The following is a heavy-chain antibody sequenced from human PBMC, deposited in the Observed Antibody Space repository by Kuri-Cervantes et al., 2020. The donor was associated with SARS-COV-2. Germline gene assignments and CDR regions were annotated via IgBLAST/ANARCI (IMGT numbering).Heavy chain of an antibody. J-gene: IGHJ6*02. CDR3: ARGKIKRTSLTTYYYYGMDV. D-gene: IGHD2-2*01. Sequence: SQTLSLTCAVYGGSFSGYYWSWIRQPPGKGLEWIGEINHSGSTNYNPSLKSRVTISVDTSKNQFSLKLSSVTAADTAVYYCARGKIKRTSLTTYYYYGMDVWGQGTTVTVSS. V-gene: IGHV4-34*01. CDR2: INHSGST. CDR1: GGSFSGYY.